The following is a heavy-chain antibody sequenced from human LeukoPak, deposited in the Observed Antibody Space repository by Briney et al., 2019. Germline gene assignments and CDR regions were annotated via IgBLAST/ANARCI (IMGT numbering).Heavy chain of an antibody. CDR1: GFTFTSYG. CDR2: ISFDGSNK. Sequence: PGGSLRLSCAASGFTFTSYGMHWVRQAPGKGLEWVALISFDGSNKYYADSVKGRFTISRDNSKNTLYLQMNSLRAEDTAVYYCAKDEYYYDSSGYYLPPYYFDYWGQGTLVTVSS. V-gene: IGHV3-30*18. CDR3: AKDEYYYDSSGYYLPPYYFDY. J-gene: IGHJ4*02. D-gene: IGHD3-22*01.